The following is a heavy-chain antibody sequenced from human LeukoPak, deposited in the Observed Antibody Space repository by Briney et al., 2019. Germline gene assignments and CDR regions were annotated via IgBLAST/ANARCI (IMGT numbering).Heavy chain of an antibody. CDR1: GFTFSSYS. Sequence: PGGSLRLSCAASGFTFSSYSMNWVRQAPGKGLEWVSSISSSSSYTYYADSVKGRFTISRDNAKNSLYLQMNSLRAEDTAVYYCAREGAQDAFDIWGQGTMVTVSS. D-gene: IGHD4/OR15-4a*01. CDR2: ISSSSSYT. J-gene: IGHJ3*02. V-gene: IGHV3-21*01. CDR3: AREGAQDAFDI.